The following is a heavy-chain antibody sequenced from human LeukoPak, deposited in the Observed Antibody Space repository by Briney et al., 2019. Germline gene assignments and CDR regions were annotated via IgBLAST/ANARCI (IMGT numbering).Heavy chain of an antibody. CDR1: GYTFTGYY. Sequence: GASVKVSCKASGYTFTGYYMHWVRQAPGQGLEWMGWINPNSGGTNYAQKFQGRVTMTRDTSISTAYMELSRLRSDDTAVYYCARLGGGMVYEDYYYGMDVWGQGTTVTVSS. V-gene: IGHV1-2*02. CDR2: INPNSGGT. CDR3: ARLGGGMVYEDYYYGMDV. D-gene: IGHD2-8*01. J-gene: IGHJ6*02.